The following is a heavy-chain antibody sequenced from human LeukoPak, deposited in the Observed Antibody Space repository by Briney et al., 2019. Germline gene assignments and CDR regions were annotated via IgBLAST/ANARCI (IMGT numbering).Heavy chain of an antibody. V-gene: IGHV3-20*04. CDR3: ARGYGGNSGVDY. CDR2: INWNGGSI. CDR1: GFAFDDYG. Sequence: GGSLRLSCAASGFAFDDYGMSWVRQAPGKGLEWVSGINWNGGSIGYADSVKGRFTISRDNAKNSLYLQINSLRAEDTALYYCARGYGGNSGVDYWGQGTLVTVSS. J-gene: IGHJ4*02. D-gene: IGHD4-23*01.